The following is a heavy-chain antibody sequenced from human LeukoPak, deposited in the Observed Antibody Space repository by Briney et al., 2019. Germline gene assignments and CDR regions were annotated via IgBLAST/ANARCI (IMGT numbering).Heavy chain of an antibody. CDR3: AKDSDYYGSGTMDV. D-gene: IGHD3-10*01. CDR1: GFTFDDYA. V-gene: IGHV3-43D*03. J-gene: IGHJ6*04. Sequence: GGSLRLSCAASGFTFDDYAMHWVRRAPGKGLEWVSLISWDGGSTYYADSVKGRFTISRDNSKNSLYLQMNSLRAEDTALYYRAKDSDYYGSGTMDVWGKGTTVTVSS. CDR2: ISWDGGST.